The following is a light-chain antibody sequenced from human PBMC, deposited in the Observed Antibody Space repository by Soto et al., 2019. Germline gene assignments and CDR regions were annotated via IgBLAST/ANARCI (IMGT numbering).Light chain of an antibody. CDR2: EVS. CDR3: SSYKRSSTIV. V-gene: IGLV2-14*01. CDR1: SSDVGGYNY. J-gene: IGLJ2*01. Sequence: QSALTQPASVSGSPGQSITISCTGTSSDVGGYNYVSWYQQHPGKAPKLMIYEVSNRPSRVSNRFSGSKSGNTASLTVSGLQAEDEADYYCSSYKRSSTIVFGGGTKLTVL.